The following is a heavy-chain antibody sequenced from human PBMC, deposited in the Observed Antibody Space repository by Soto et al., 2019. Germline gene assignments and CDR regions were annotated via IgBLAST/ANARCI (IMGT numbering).Heavy chain of an antibody. J-gene: IGHJ6*03. CDR3: ARGKDIVVVPAARYYYYMDV. Sequence: QVQLQQWGAGLLKPSATLSLTCAVSGGSFSGYDWSWIRQPPGKGLAWIGESNHSGSTNYNPSLKSRVTISVDTSKNQLSLKLSSVTAADTAVYYCARGKDIVVVPAARYYYYMDVWGKGTTVTVSS. D-gene: IGHD2-2*01. V-gene: IGHV4-34*01. CDR1: GGSFSGYD. CDR2: SNHSGST.